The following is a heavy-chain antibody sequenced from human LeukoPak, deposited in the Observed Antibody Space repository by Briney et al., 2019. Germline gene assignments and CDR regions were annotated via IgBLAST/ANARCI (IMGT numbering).Heavy chain of an antibody. CDR2: IVVGSGNT. CDR3: ARALGTSSVLPFDY. CDR1: GFTFTSSA. D-gene: IGHD6-6*01. J-gene: IGHJ4*02. V-gene: IGHV1-58*02. Sequence: SVKVSCKASGFTFTSSAMQWVRQARGQRLEWIGWIVVGSGNTNYAQKFQERVTITRDMSTSTAYMELSSLRSEDTAVYYCARALGTSSVLPFDYWGQGTLVTVSS.